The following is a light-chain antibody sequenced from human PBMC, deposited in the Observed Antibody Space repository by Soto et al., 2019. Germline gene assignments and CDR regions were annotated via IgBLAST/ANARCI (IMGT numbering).Light chain of an antibody. CDR2: EVS. Sequence: QSAPTQPASGSGSPGQSITIACTGTSSDVGGYNYVSWYQQHPGKAPKLLIYEVSNRPSGTATRFSGSKSANTASLTISGLQAEDEADYYCSSFTSSFTWVFGGGTKLTVL. V-gene: IGLV2-14*01. J-gene: IGLJ3*02. CDR1: SSDVGGYNY. CDR3: SSFTSSFTWV.